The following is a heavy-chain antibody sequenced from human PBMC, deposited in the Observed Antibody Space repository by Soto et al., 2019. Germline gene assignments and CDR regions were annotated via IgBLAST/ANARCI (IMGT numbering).Heavy chain of an antibody. Sequence: SETLSLTCTVSGGSISSGDYYWSWIRQPPGKGLEWIGYIYYSGSTYYNPSLKSRVTISVDTSKNQFSLKLNSVTTADTAVYYCARALFGRSTWFDPWGQGTLVTVSS. CDR1: GGSISSGDYY. CDR2: IYYSGST. D-gene: IGHD3-16*01. CDR3: ARALFGRSTWFDP. V-gene: IGHV4-30-4*02. J-gene: IGHJ5*02.